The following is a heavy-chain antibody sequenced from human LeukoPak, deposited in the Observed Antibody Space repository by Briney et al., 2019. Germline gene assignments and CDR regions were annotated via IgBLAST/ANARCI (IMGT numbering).Heavy chain of an antibody. D-gene: IGHD5-12*01. V-gene: IGHV3-48*01. Sequence: PGGSLRLSCAASVFTFSSYTMDWVRQAPGKGLEWVSKISSSSSTIYYADSVKGRFTISRDNAKNSLYLQMNSLRADDKAVYYCARDSPQALAILHAFDIWGHGTMVTVSS. CDR3: ARDSPQALAILHAFDI. CDR2: ISSSSSTI. J-gene: IGHJ3*02. CDR1: VFTFSSYT.